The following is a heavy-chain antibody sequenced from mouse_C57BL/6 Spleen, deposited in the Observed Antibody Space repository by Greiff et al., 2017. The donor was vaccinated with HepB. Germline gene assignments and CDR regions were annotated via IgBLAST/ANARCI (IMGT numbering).Heavy chain of an antibody. Sequence: VKLQQPGAELVKPGASVKMSCKASGYTFTSYWITWVKQRPGQGLEWIGDIYPGSGSTNYNEKFKSKATLTVDTSSSTAYMQLSSLTSEDSAVYYCASLYSNYDWFAYWGQGTLVTVSA. V-gene: IGHV1-55*01. D-gene: IGHD2-5*01. CDR3: ASLYSNYDWFAY. CDR1: GYTFTSYW. J-gene: IGHJ3*01. CDR2: IYPGSGST.